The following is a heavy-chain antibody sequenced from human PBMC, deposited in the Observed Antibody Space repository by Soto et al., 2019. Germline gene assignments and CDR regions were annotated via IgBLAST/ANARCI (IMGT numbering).Heavy chain of an antibody. CDR2: FDPEDGET. CDR1: GYTLTELS. CDR3: ATGPHSSTTTRKYYYYMDV. V-gene: IGHV1-24*01. J-gene: IGHJ6*03. D-gene: IGHD2-2*01. Sequence: QVQLVQSGAEVKKPGASVKVSCKVSGYTLTELSMHWVRQAPGKGLEWMGGFDPEDGETIYAQKCQGRVTMTEDTSTDTAYMELSSLRSEDTAVYYCATGPHSSTTTRKYYYYMDVWGKGTTVTVSS.